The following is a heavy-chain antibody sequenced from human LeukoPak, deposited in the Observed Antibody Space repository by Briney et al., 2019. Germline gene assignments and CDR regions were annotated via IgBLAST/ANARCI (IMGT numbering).Heavy chain of an antibody. CDR2: IIPIFGTA. D-gene: IGHD6-19*01. J-gene: IGHJ4*02. V-gene: IGHV1-69*13. CDR3: ARPGGIAVAGTGFHY. CDR1: GGTFSSYA. Sequence: SVKVSCKASGGTFSSYAISWVRQAPGQGLEWMGGIIPIFGTANYAQKFQGRVTITADESTSTAYMELSSLRSEDTAVYYCARPGGIAVAGTGFHYWGQGTLVTVSS.